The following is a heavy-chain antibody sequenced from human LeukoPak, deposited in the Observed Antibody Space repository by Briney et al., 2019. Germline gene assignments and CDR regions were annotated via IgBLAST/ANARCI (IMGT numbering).Heavy chain of an antibody. CDR1: GFSFSSYW. Sequence: GGSLRLSCAASGFSFSSYWMSWVRQAPGKGPEWLANINQDGSEENYADSAKGRFTISRDGAKNSLYLQMNSLRAEDTAVYYCAIAVGWELGYWGQGTLVTVSS. CDR3: AIAVGWELGY. CDR2: INQDGSEE. J-gene: IGHJ4*02. V-gene: IGHV3-7*01. D-gene: IGHD1-26*01.